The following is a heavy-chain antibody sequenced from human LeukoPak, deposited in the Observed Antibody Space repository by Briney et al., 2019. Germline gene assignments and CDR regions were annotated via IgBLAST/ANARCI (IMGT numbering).Heavy chain of an antibody. J-gene: IGHJ4*02. D-gene: IGHD6-19*01. V-gene: IGHV2-5*02. CDR3: AHYSGYDLYSSGWYVY. CDR2: IYWDDDK. CDR1: GFSLSTSGVG. Sequence: SGPTLVNPTQTLTLTGTFSGFSLSTSGVGVGWIRQPPGKALEWLALIYWDDDKRYSPSLKSRLTITKDTSKNQVVLTMTNMDPVDTATYYCAHYSGYDLYSSGWYVYWGQGTLVTVSS.